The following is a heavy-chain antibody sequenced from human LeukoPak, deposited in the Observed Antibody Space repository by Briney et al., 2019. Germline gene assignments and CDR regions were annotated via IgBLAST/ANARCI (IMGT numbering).Heavy chain of an antibody. CDR2: VFQSGST. Sequence: PSETLSLTCTVSGYSISTGYYWGWIRQTPGKGLEWIASVFQSGSTYYNPSLECRVSMSVDMSKNQFSLKLKSVTAADTAVYYCARDGWGQGTLVTVSS. CDR3: ARDG. V-gene: IGHV4-38-2*02. CDR1: GYSISTGYY. J-gene: IGHJ4*02.